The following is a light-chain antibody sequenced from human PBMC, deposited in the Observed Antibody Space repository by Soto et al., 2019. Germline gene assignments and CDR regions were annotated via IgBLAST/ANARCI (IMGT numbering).Light chain of an antibody. V-gene: IGKV3D-20*02. Sequence: EIVSTQSPGTLSLSPGERATLSCSASQSVSNNYLAWYQQKPGQAPRLLIYGASNRATGIPDRFSGSGSGTDFTLTISSLEPEDFAVYYCQQRSNWPPEITFGQGTRLEI. CDR1: QSVSNNY. CDR3: QQRSNWPPEIT. CDR2: GAS. J-gene: IGKJ5*01.